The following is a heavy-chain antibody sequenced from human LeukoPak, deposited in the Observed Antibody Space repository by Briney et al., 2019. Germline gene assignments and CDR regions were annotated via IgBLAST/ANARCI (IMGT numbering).Heavy chain of an antibody. CDR1: GFSFSIYS. CDR3: ASCRTLNWFDP. CDR2: IHSSNSYI. J-gene: IGHJ5*02. Sequence: PGGSLRLSCAASGFSFSIYSLSWVRQAPGKGLEWVSSIHSSNSYIYYADSVRGRFTISRDNAKNSLYLQMNSLRAEDTAVYYCASCRTLNWFDPWGQGTLVTVSS. V-gene: IGHV3-21*01. D-gene: IGHD2-2*01.